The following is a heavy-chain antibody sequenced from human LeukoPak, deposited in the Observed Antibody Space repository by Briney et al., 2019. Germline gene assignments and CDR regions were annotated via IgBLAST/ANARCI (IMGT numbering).Heavy chain of an antibody. V-gene: IGHV3-23*01. D-gene: IGHD3-3*01. J-gene: IGHJ3*02. CDR1: GFTFSSYA. CDR3: AKTSWDYDFWSGYQDAFDI. CDR2: ISGSGGST. Sequence: GGSLRLSCAASGFTFSSYAMSWVRQAPGKGLEWVSAISGSGGSTYYADSVKGRFTIPRDNSKNTLYLQMNSLRAEDTAVYYCAKTSWDYDFWSGYQDAFDIWGQGTMVTVSS.